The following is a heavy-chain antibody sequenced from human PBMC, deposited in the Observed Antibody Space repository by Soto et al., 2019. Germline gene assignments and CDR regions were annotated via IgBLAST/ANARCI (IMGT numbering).Heavy chain of an antibody. V-gene: IGHV3-30-3*01. CDR1: GFTFSSYA. CDR3: ARAHLTIFGVVNYNWFDP. D-gene: IGHD3-3*01. Sequence: PGGSLRLSCAASGFTFSSYAMHWVRQAPGKGLEWVAVISYDGSNKYYADSVKGRFTISRDNSKNTLYLQMNSLRAEDTAVYYCARAHLTIFGVVNYNWFDPWGQGTLVTSPQ. J-gene: IGHJ5*02. CDR2: ISYDGSNK.